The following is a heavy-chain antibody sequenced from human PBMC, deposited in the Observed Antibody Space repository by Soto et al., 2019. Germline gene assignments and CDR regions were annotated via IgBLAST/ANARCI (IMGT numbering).Heavy chain of an antibody. D-gene: IGHD1-26*01. J-gene: IGHJ4*02. CDR1: SGSITNDNW. CDR3: TTNGYYCCDN. CDR2: IHHGGST. V-gene: IGHV4-4*02. Sequence: QVQLQESGPGLVKPSETLSLTCAVSSGSITNDNWWRWVRQPPGKGLEWIGEIHHGGSTNYNPSLKSRVTISVDKSKNQFSLKLNAVTAADTAVYYCTTNGYYCCDNWGQGTLVTVSS.